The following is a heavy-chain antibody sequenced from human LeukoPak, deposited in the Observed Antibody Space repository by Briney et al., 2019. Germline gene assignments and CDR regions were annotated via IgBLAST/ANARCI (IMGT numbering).Heavy chain of an antibody. D-gene: IGHD1-1*01. CDR1: GFTFSSYA. J-gene: IGHJ4*02. CDR3: ARDGNSDLPHY. V-gene: IGHV3-30-3*01. Sequence: GGSLRLSCAASGFTFSSYAMHWVRQAPGKGLEWVAVISYDGSNKYYADSVKGRFTISRDNSKNTLYLQMNSLRAEDTAVYYCARDGNSDLPHYWGQGTLVTVSS. CDR2: ISYDGSNK.